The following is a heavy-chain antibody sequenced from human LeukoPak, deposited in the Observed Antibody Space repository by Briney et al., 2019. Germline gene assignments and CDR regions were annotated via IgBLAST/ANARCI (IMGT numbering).Heavy chain of an antibody. CDR1: GGSISSGSYY. V-gene: IGHV4-39*07. Sequence: SETLSLTCIVSGGSISSGSYYWGWIRQPPGKGLEWIGSIYYSRSTYYNPSLKSRVTISVDTSKNQFSLKLSSVTAADTAVYYCARDGSVFGVVITDNWFDPWGQGTLVTVSS. CDR2: IYYSRST. J-gene: IGHJ5*02. D-gene: IGHD3-3*01. CDR3: ARDGSVFGVVITDNWFDP.